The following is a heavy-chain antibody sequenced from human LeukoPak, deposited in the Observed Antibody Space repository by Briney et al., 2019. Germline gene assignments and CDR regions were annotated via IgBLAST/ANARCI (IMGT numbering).Heavy chain of an antibody. Sequence: SETLSLTCTVSGGSISSNYYWGWIRQPPGKGLESIGSIDYSGSTYYNPSLKSRVTISVDTSNNQFSLKLSSVTAADTAVYYCARQTGFICSWNCGLFSDFWGQGTLVTVSS. J-gene: IGHJ4*02. D-gene: IGHD1-7*01. CDR2: IDYSGST. CDR1: GGSISSNYY. CDR3: ARQTGFICSWNCGLFSDF. V-gene: IGHV4-39*01.